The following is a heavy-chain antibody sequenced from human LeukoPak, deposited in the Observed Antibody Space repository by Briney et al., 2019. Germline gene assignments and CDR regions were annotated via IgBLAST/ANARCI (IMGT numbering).Heavy chain of an antibody. CDR3: AKAHSSGWYPLEDY. V-gene: IGHV3-43*02. J-gene: IGHJ4*02. D-gene: IGHD6-13*01. Sequence: PGGSLRLSCAASGFTFDAYAMHWVRQAPGEGLEWVSLISENGGSTYYADSVKGRFTISRNNSKNSLYLQMNSLRTEYTALYYCAKAHSSGWYPLEDYWGQGTLVTVSS. CDR2: ISENGGST. CDR1: GFTFDAYA.